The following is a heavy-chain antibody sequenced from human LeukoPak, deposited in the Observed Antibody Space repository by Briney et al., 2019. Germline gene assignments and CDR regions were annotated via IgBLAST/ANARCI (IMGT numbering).Heavy chain of an antibody. Sequence: GGSLRLSCAASGFTFSRYGMHWVRQAPGKGLEWVAVIPYGGSNKYYGDSVKGRFTISRDNSKNTLYLQMNSLRAEDTAVYYCAKALYATEAIDYWGQGTLVTVSS. D-gene: IGHD2-2*02. J-gene: IGHJ4*02. CDR3: AKALYATEAIDY. CDR1: GFTFSRYG. CDR2: IPYGGSNK. V-gene: IGHV3-30*18.